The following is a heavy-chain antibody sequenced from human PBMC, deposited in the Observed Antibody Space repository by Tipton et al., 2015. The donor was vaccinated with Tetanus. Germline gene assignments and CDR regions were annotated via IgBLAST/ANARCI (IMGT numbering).Heavy chain of an antibody. CDR2: ISHSGSS. Sequence: TLSLTCTVSGGSFSFYYWNWVRQSPGKGLEWIGEISHSGSSSYSPSLKSRVTISVDTSKNQFSLRLRSVAAADTAVHYCARGGRDAYNNPLGAFDVWGRGTTVTVSS. V-gene: IGHV4-34*01. CDR3: ARGGRDAYNNPLGAFDV. J-gene: IGHJ3*01. CDR1: GGSFSFYY. D-gene: IGHD5-24*01.